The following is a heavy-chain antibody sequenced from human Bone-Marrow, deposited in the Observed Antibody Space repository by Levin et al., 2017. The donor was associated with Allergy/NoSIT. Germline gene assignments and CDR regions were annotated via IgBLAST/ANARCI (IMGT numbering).Heavy chain of an antibody. CDR3: ARHPPTAPFDY. CDR2: VFYSGST. Sequence: SQTLSLTCTVSGGSINSYYWSWLRQPPGKGLEWIGYVFYSGSTNYNPSLKSRVAISVDTSKNQVSLNLTSVAAADTAVYYCARHPPTAPFDYWGQGTLVTVSA. D-gene: IGHD4-17*01. J-gene: IGHJ4*02. CDR1: GGSINSYY. V-gene: IGHV4-59*08.